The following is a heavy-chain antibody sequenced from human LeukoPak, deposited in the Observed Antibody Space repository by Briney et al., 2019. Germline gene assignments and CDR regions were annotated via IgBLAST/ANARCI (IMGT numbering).Heavy chain of an antibody. Sequence: GGSLRLSCAASGFTFSSYSMNWVRQAPGKGLEWVSYIISSSSTIYYADSVKGRFTISRDNAKNSLYLQMNSLRAEDTAVYYCARDRYTRRYLDYWGQGTLVTVSS. CDR3: ARDRYTRRYLDY. D-gene: IGHD6-13*01. V-gene: IGHV3-48*01. J-gene: IGHJ4*02. CDR2: IISSSSTI. CDR1: GFTFSSYS.